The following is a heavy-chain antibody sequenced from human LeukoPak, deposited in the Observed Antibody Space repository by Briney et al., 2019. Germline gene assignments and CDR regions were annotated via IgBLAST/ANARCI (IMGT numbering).Heavy chain of an antibody. CDR1: GFTFSDYS. CDR2: ISSSSSYM. V-gene: IGHV3-21*01. Sequence: GGSLRLSCAASGFTFSDYSMNWVRQAPGKGLEWVSSISSSSSYMYYADSVKGRFTISRDNANNSLYLQMNSLRAEDTAVYYCARGIVGTTETTFDYWGQGTLVTVSS. D-gene: IGHD1-26*01. J-gene: IGHJ4*02. CDR3: ARGIVGTTETTFDY.